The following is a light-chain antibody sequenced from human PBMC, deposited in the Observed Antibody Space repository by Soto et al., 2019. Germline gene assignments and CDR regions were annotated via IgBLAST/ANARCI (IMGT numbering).Light chain of an antibody. CDR2: GAS. CDR1: QSVSSNY. J-gene: IGKJ1*01. Sequence: IEMTHSPCILSPSPGERATLSCRASQSVSSNYLAWYQQKPGQAPRLLIYGASSRATGIPDRFSGSGSGTDFTLTISRLEPEDFAVYDCQQYKTFGQGTKVDI. V-gene: IGKV3-20*01. CDR3: QQYKT.